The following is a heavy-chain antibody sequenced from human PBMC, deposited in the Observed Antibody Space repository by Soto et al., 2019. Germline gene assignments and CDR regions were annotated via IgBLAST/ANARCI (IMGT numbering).Heavy chain of an antibody. Sequence: GASVKVSCKASGYTFTSYAMHWVRQAPGQRLEWMGWINAGNGNTKYSQKFQGRVTITRDTSASTAYMELSSLRSEGTAVYYCARRGYCTNGVCTSYYYYGMDVWGQGTTVTVSS. CDR2: INAGNGNT. V-gene: IGHV1-3*01. J-gene: IGHJ6*02. D-gene: IGHD2-8*01. CDR3: ARRGYCTNGVCTSYYYYGMDV. CDR1: GYTFTSYA.